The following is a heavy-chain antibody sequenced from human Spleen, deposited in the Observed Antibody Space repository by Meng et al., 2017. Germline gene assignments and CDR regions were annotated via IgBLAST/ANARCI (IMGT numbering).Heavy chain of an antibody. D-gene: IGHD3-3*01. CDR1: GYSISSGCY. CDR2: NNHSGST. CDR3: ARDGSGASGY. J-gene: IGHJ4*02. Sequence: QTLSRTCAVSGYSISSGCYWGWIRQPPGRGLEWIGSNNHSGSTSYNPSLKSGVTLSLDTSKKQFSLKLNSVTAADTAMYYCARDGSGASGYWGQGTLVTVSS. V-gene: IGHV4-38-2*02.